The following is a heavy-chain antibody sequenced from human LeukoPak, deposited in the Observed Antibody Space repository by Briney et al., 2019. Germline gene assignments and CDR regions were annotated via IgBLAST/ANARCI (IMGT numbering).Heavy chain of an antibody. D-gene: IGHD3-16*02. CDR3: ARSGAYYDYVWGSYRCTYNWFDP. CDR1: GGSISSYY. J-gene: IGHJ5*02. V-gene: IGHV4-59*01. Sequence: KSSETLSLTCTVSGGSISSYYWTWIRQPPGKGLEWIGYIYYSGSTNYNPSLKSRVTISVDTSKNQFSLKLSSVTAADTAVYYCARSGAYYDYVWGSYRCTYNWFDPWGQGTLVTVSS. CDR2: IYYSGST.